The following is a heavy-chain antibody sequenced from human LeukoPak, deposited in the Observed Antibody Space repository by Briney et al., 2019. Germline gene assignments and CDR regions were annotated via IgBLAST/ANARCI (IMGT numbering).Heavy chain of an antibody. J-gene: IGHJ5*02. CDR3: ARGGHIVVVPAADYNWFDP. Sequence: ASVKVSCKASGYTFTSYDINWVRQAPGQGLEWMGWINPNSGGANYAQKFQGRVTMTRDTSISTAYMELIRLRSDDTAVYYCARGGHIVVVPAADYNWFDPWGQGTLVTVSS. V-gene: IGHV1-2*02. CDR2: INPNSGGA. D-gene: IGHD2-2*01. CDR1: GYTFTSYD.